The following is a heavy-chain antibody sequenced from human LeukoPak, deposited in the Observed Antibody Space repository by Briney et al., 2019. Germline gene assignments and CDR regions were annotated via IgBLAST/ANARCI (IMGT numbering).Heavy chain of an antibody. V-gene: IGHV6-1*01. Sequence: SQTLSLTCAISGDSVSSNSAAWIWIRQSPSRGLEWLDRTYYRSTWYNDYAVSARGRITVNPDTSKNQFSLHLNSVTPEDTAVYYCARRLTQYDCFDPWGQGILVTVSS. CDR1: GDSVSSNSAA. CDR3: ARRLTQYDCFDP. CDR2: TYYRSTWYN. J-gene: IGHJ5*02. D-gene: IGHD2-2*01.